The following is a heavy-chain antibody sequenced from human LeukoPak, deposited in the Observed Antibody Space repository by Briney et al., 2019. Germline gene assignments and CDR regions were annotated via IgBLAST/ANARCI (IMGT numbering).Heavy chain of an antibody. V-gene: IGHV3-21*04. CDR1: GFTFSSYS. D-gene: IGHD2-2*01. CDR3: AKDQIGVVPGASFDY. CDR2: LSSSSSYI. J-gene: IGHJ4*02. Sequence: GGSLRLSCAASGFTFSSYSMNWVRQAPGKGLEWVSSLSSSSSYIYYADSVKGRFTISRDNSKNTLHLQMNRLRAEDTAVYYCAKDQIGVVPGASFDYWGQGTRVTVSS.